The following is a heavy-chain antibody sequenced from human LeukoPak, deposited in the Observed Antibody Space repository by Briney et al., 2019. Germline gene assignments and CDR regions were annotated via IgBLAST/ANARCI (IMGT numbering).Heavy chain of an antibody. Sequence: PSETLSLTCTVSGGSISSYYWSWIRQPPGKGLEWIGYIYYSGSTNYNPSLKSRVTISVDTSKNQFSLKLSSVTAADTAVYYCARGHRYATVTTAAYWGQGTLVTVSS. J-gene: IGHJ4*02. CDR3: ARGHRYATVTTAAY. CDR2: IYYSGST. V-gene: IGHV4-59*08. CDR1: GGSISSYY. D-gene: IGHD4-17*01.